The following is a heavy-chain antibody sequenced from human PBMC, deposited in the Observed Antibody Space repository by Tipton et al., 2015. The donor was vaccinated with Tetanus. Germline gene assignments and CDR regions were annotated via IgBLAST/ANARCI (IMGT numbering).Heavy chain of an antibody. Sequence: TLSLTCTVSRGSISSDIYNWGWIRQPPGKGLEWIGTSHFSGSSNYNPSLKSRVTMSGDTSKNQFSLKLTSVTAADTAVYYCARGGSDWSWYLQHWGQGTLVTVSS. V-gene: IGHV4-39*07. CDR3: ARGGSDWSWYLQH. J-gene: IGHJ1*01. CDR2: SHFSGSS. CDR1: RGSISSDIYN. D-gene: IGHD6-19*01.